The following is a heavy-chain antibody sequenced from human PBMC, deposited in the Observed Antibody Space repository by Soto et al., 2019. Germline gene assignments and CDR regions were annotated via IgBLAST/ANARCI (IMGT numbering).Heavy chain of an antibody. D-gene: IGHD6-13*01. CDR1: GFTLTGHG. CDR3: AREATSAGTVWFDS. J-gene: IGHJ5*01. V-gene: IGHV3-21*01. Sequence: GGSLRLSCAVSGFTLTGHGMYWVRQAPGKGLEWVSFISSGGTYIYHADSVKGRFTISRDNSKNSLYLQMNSLRAEDSAVYYCAREATSAGTVWFDSWGQGTLVTVSS. CDR2: ISSGGTYI.